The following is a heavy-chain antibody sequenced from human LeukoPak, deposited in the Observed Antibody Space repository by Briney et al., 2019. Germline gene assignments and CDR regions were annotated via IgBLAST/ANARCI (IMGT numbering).Heavy chain of an antibody. CDR1: GGSFSSHDYY. Sequence: PSEALSLTCTVSGGSFSSHDYYCSWIRQPPGKGLEWIGYIHYSGSTFYNPSLKSRVTMSVDTSKNQFSLKLNSVTAADTAVYYCARGELVYDYWGQGTLVTVSS. J-gene: IGHJ4*02. D-gene: IGHD6-13*01. CDR3: ARGELVYDY. V-gene: IGHV4-30-4*01. CDR2: IHYSGST.